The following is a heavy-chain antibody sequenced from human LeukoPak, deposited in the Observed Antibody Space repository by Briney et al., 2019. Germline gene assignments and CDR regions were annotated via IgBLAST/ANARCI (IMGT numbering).Heavy chain of an antibody. CDR3: ARDVTGKNYYYYYMDV. CDR1: GFTFSSYS. V-gene: IGHV3-21*01. CDR2: ISSSSSYI. J-gene: IGHJ6*03. D-gene: IGHD1-20*01. Sequence: GGSLRLSCAASGFTFSSYSMNWVRQAPGKGLEWVSSISSSSSYIYYADSVKGRFTISRDNAKNSLYLQMNSLRAEDTAVYYCARDVTGKNYYYYYMDVWGKGTTVTVSS.